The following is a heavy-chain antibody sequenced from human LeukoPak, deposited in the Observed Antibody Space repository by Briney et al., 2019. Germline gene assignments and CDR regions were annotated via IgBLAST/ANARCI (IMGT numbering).Heavy chain of an antibody. Sequence: GGSLRLSCAASGFTFSNYGMHWVRQAPGKGLEWVAVISYDGSNKYYADSVKGRFTISRDNSKNTLYLQMNSLRAEDTAVYYCASASPGIAAYFDYWGQGTLVTVSS. J-gene: IGHJ4*02. CDR1: GFTFSNYG. D-gene: IGHD6-13*01. CDR3: ASASPGIAAYFDY. V-gene: IGHV3-30*03. CDR2: ISYDGSNK.